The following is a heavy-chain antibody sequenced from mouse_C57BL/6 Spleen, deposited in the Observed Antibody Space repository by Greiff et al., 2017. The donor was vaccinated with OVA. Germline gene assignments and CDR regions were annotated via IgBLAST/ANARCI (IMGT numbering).Heavy chain of an antibody. CDR1: GYTFTDYN. Sequence: EVKLMESGPELVKPGASVKIPCKASGYTFTDYNMDWVKQSHGKSLEWIGDINPNNGGTIYNQKFKGKATLTVDKSSSTAYMELRSLTSEDTAVYYCARTGVLRYGAMDYWGQGTSVTVSS. CDR3: ARTGVLRYGAMDY. D-gene: IGHD1-1*01. CDR2: INPNNGGT. V-gene: IGHV1-18*01. J-gene: IGHJ4*01.